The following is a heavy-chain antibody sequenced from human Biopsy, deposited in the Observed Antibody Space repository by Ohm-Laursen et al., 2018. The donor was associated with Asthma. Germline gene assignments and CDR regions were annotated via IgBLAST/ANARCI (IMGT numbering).Heavy chain of an antibody. V-gene: IGHV3-30*18. CDR1: GFTFSSYG. D-gene: IGHD3-3*01. CDR3: AKDTEGRYDFWSGLSYNYYGMDV. Sequence: SLRLSCSASGFTFSSYGMHWVRQAPGKGLEWVAVISNGGSNKYYADSVKGRFTMSRDNSKNTLYLQMNSLREEDTAVYYCAKDTEGRYDFWSGLSYNYYGMDVWGQGTAVTVSS. CDR2: ISNGGSNK. J-gene: IGHJ6*02.